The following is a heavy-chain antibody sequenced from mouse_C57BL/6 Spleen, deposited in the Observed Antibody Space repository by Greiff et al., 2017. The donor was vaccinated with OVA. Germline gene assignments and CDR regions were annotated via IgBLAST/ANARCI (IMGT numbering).Heavy chain of an antibody. V-gene: IGHV1-19*01. CDR2: INPYNGGT. J-gene: IGHJ2*01. D-gene: IGHD2-3*01. Sequence: VQLQQSGPVLVKPGASVKMSCKASGYTFTDYYMNWVKQSHGKSLEWIGVINPYNGGTSYNQKFKGKATLTVDKSSSTDYMELNSLTSEDSAVYYCARSMIYDGYPFDYWGQGTTLTVSS. CDR1: GYTFTDYY. CDR3: ARSMIYDGYPFDY.